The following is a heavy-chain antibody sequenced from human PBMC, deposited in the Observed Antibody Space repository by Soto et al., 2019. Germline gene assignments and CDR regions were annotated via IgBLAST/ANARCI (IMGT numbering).Heavy chain of an antibody. CDR1: GGTFSSYT. V-gene: IGHV1-69*02. Sequence: SVKVSCKASGGTFSSYTISWVRQAPGQGLEWMGRIIPILGIANYAQKFQGRVTITADKSTSTAYMELSSLRSEDTAVYYCARVYGSGWYVDSGNCFDPWGQGTLVTVSS. CDR2: IIPILGIA. D-gene: IGHD6-19*01. CDR3: ARVYGSGWYVDSGNCFDP. J-gene: IGHJ5*02.